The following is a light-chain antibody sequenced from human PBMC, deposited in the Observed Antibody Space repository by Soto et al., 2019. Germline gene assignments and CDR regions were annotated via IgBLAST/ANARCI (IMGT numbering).Light chain of an antibody. CDR2: EVT. CDR3: SSYTSTSTLV. Sequence: QSALTQPASVSGSPGQSITISCTGTSNDVGTHNFVSWYQQHPGKAPKLMIHEVTDRPSGVSNRFSGSKSGNTASLTISGLQAENEADYCCSSYTSTSTLVFGTGTKVTVL. J-gene: IGLJ1*01. V-gene: IGLV2-14*01. CDR1: SNDVGTHNF.